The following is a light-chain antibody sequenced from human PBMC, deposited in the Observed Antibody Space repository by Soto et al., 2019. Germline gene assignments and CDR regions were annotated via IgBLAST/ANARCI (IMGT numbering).Light chain of an antibody. CDR1: QSVSTY. J-gene: IGKJ4*01. V-gene: IGKV3-11*01. CDR2: DAS. CDR3: QHRSNWPLT. Sequence: EIVLTQSPVTLSLPPEEGANLSCSASQSVSTYLAWYQQKPGQAPRLLIYDASNRATGIPARFSGSGSGTDFTLTISSLEPEDVAVYYCQHRSNWPLTFGGGTKVEIK.